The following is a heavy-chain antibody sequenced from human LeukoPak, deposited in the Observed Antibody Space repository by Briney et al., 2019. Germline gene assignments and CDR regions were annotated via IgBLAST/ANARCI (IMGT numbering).Heavy chain of an antibody. CDR2: IYYSGST. CDR3: ARDGVPAAMGSDVDAFDI. J-gene: IGHJ3*02. V-gene: IGHV4-39*07. D-gene: IGHD2-2*01. Sequence: SETLSLTCTVSGGSISSSSYYWGWIRQPPGKGLGWIGSIYYSGSTYYNPSLKSRVTISVDTSKNQFSLKLSSVTAADTAVYYCARDGVPAAMGSDVDAFDIWGQGTMVTVSS. CDR1: GGSISSSSYY.